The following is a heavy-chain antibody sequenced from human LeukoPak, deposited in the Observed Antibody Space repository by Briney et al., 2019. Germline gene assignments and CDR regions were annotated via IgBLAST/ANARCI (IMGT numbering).Heavy chain of an antibody. CDR1: GFTFSSYG. CDR3: AKDSSTWGNRYFDY. CDR2: ISHDGTKN. D-gene: IGHD2-2*01. Sequence: GGSLRLSCAVSGFTFSSYGIHWVRHAPGKGLEWVTFISHDGTKNYYADSVKGRFTVSRDNSKNTLYLQMDSLRADDTAVYYCAKDSSTWGNRYFDYWGQGTLVTVSS. J-gene: IGHJ4*02. V-gene: IGHV3-30*18.